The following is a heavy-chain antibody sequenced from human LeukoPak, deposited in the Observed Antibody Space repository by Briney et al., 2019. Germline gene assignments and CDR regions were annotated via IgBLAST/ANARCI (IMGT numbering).Heavy chain of an antibody. CDR3: ASRIYDSSGFFDY. CDR2: IYYSGST. J-gene: IGHJ4*02. Sequence: SETLSLTCTVSGGSISSGGYYWSWIRQHPGKGLEWIGYIYYSGSTYYNPSLKSRVTISVDTSKNQFSLKLSSVTAADTAVYYCASRIYDSSGFFDYWGQGTLVTVSS. V-gene: IGHV4-31*03. D-gene: IGHD3-22*01. CDR1: GGSISSGGYY.